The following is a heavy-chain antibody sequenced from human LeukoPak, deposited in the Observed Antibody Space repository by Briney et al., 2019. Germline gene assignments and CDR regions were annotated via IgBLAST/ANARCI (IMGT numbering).Heavy chain of an antibody. V-gene: IGHV4-39*01. D-gene: IGHD1-26*01. CDR2: IYYSGRT. CDR1: GGSITTNSYC. CDR3: ARQEGALKYFDY. J-gene: IGHJ4*02. Sequence: SETLSLTCSVSGGSITTNSYCWGWIRQPPGKGLEWIATIYYSGRTYYNPSLKNRDTISVDTSKNQFSLKLSSVTAADTAVYYCARQEGALKYFDYWGQGTLVTVSS.